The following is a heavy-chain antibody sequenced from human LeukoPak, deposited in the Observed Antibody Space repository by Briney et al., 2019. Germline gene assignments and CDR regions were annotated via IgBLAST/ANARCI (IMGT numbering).Heavy chain of an antibody. V-gene: IGHV3-9*01. CDR2: ISWNSGSI. Sequence: GGSLRLSCAASGFTFDDYAMHWVRQAPGKGLEWVSGISWNSGSIGYADSVKGRFTISRGNAKNSLYLQMNSLRAEDTALYYCAKEESDWGQGTLVTVSS. CDR1: GFTFDDYA. J-gene: IGHJ4*02. CDR3: AKEESD.